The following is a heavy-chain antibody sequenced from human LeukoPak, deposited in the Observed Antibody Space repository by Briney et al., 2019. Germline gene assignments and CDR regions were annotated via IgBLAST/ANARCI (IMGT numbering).Heavy chain of an antibody. V-gene: IGHV4-38-2*01. D-gene: IGHD4-17*01. CDR2: IYHSGST. Sequence: SETLSLXCAVSGYSISSGYYWGWIQQPPGKGLEWIGSIYHSGSTYYNPPLKSRVTISVDTSKNQFSLKLSSVTAADTAVYYCARQLHGDYTVFAYWGQGTLVTVSS. CDR3: ARQLHGDYTVFAY. J-gene: IGHJ4*02. CDR1: GYSISSGYY.